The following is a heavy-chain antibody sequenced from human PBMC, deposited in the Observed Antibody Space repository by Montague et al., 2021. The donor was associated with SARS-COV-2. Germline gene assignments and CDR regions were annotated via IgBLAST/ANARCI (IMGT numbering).Heavy chain of an antibody. CDR3: ARDLGWGRWYIDV. V-gene: IGHV4-59*01. D-gene: IGHD1-26*01. Sequence: SETLSLTCSVSGASMRTYYWTWIRESPGRGLERIGYISNSGITNYNPSLKSRATISLDTSKTQFSLKLTSVITSDTALYYCARDLGWGRWYIDVWGRGTLVTVSS. J-gene: IGHJ2*01. CDR1: GASMRTYY. CDR2: ISNSGIT.